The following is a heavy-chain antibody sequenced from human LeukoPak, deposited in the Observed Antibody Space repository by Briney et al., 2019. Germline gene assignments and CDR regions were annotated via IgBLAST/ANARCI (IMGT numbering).Heavy chain of an antibody. V-gene: IGHV1-69*06. CDR1: GGTFSSYA. J-gene: IGHJ3*02. CDR3: ASLYFDWPSGAFDI. Sequence: GASVKVSGKASGGTFSSYAISWVRQAPGQGLEWMGRIIPIFGTANYAQKSQGRVTITADKSTSTAYMELSSLRSEDTAVYYCASLYFDWPSGAFDIWGQGTMVTVSS. CDR2: IIPIFGTA. D-gene: IGHD3-9*01.